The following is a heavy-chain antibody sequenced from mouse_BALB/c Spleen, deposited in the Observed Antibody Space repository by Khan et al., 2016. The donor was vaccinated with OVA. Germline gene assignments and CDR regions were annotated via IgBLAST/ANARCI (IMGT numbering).Heavy chain of an antibody. D-gene: IGHD2-14*01. CDR1: GYTFTSYT. CDR2: INPTSTYT. CDR3: AREGAYYRSDGWFAY. Sequence: VELVESGTELARPGASVKMSCKASGYTFTSYTMHWVKQRPGQGLEWIGYINPTSTYTNYNQKFKDKATLTADKSSITAYMQLSSLTSEDSAVYYCAREGAYYRSDGWFAYWGQGTLVTVSA. J-gene: IGHJ3*01. V-gene: IGHV1-4*01.